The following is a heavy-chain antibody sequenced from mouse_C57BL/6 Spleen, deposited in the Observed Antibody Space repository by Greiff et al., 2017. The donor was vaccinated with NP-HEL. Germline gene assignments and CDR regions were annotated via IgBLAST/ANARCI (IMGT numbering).Heavy chain of an antibody. V-gene: IGHV14-4*01. CDR3: TTWGNGSSYAMDY. Sequence: EVQLQQSGAELVRPGASVKLSCTASGFNIKDDYMHWVKQRPEQGLEWIGWIDPENGDTEYASKFQGKATITADTSSNTAYLQLSSLTSEDTAVYYCTTWGNGSSYAMDYWGQGTSVTVSS. CDR2: IDPENGDT. J-gene: IGHJ4*01. D-gene: IGHD1-1*01. CDR1: GFNIKDDY.